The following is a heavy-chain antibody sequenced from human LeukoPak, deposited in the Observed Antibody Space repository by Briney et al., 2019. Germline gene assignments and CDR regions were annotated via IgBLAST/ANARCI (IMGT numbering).Heavy chain of an antibody. CDR3: HSRFLEWLLDY. Sequence: GSLRLSCAASGFTFSSYGMHWVRQPPGKGLEWIGSIYDSGSTYYNPSLKSRVTISVDTSKNQFSLRLSSVTAADTAIYYCHSRFLEWLLDYWGQGTLVTVSS. V-gene: IGHV4-39*01. J-gene: IGHJ4*02. CDR2: IYDSGST. D-gene: IGHD3-3*01. CDR1: GFTFSSYG.